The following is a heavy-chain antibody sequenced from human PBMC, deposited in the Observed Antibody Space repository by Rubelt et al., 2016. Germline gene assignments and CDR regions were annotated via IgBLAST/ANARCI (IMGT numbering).Heavy chain of an antibody. J-gene: IGHJ4*02. CDR3: VVRGVTFVY. Sequence: QVQLQQWGAGLLKPSETLSLTCAVYGGSFSGYYWSWIRQPPGKGLERIGEINHSGSTTYNPSLKSRVTISVDTSKNQFSLKLSSVTPADTAVYYCVVRGVTFVYWDQGTLVTVSS. CDR1: GGSFSGYY. D-gene: IGHD3-10*01. V-gene: IGHV4-34*01. CDR2: INHSGST.